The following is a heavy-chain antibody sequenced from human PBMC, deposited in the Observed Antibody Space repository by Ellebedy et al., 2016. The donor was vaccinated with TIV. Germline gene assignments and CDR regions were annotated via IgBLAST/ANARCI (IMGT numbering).Heavy chain of an antibody. CDR1: GFTVSSNY. D-gene: IGHD3-9*01. J-gene: IGHJ4*02. V-gene: IGHV3-53*01. CDR2: IYSGGST. CDR3: ARAYYDILTGYYGD. Sequence: GESLKISCAASGFTVSSNYMSWVRQAPGKGLEWVSVIYSGGSTYYADSVKGRFTISRDNSKNTLYLQMNSLRAEDTAVYYCARAYYDILTGYYGDWGQGTLVTVSS.